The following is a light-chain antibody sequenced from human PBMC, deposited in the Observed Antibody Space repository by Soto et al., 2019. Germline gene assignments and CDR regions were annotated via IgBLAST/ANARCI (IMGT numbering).Light chain of an antibody. CDR1: QGISNY. CDR2: DAS. J-gene: IGKJ3*01. Sequence: DIQMTQSPSSLSASVGDRVTIACRASQGISNYLAWYQQKPGKVPKLLIYDASNLETGVPSRFSGSGSGTDFTFTISSLQPEDIATYYCQQYDNLPRTFGPGTKVDI. CDR3: QQYDNLPRT. V-gene: IGKV1-33*01.